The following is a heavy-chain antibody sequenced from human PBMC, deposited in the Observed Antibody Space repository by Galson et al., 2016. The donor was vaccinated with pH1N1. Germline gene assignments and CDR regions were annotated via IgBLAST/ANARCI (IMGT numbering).Heavy chain of an antibody. V-gene: IGHV3-23*01. J-gene: IGHJ4*02. Sequence: SLRLSCAASGFTFDNYGMSWVRQAPGKGLEWVSAITPSGHLTSDADSVKGRFTISRDNSKNTLYLQMYSLRDEDTAVYYCAKGRSSSGNYPLFDHWGQGTLVTVSS. D-gene: IGHD6-6*01. CDR3: AKGRSSSGNYPLFDH. CDR2: ITPSGHLT. CDR1: GFTFDNYG.